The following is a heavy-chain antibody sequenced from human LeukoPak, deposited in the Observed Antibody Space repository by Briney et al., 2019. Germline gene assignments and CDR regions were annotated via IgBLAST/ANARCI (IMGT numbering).Heavy chain of an antibody. J-gene: IGHJ4*02. Sequence: SETLSLTCAVYGGSFSGYYWSWIRQPPGKGLYWIGELNHSGSTNYNPSLKSRVTISVDTSKNQFSLKLSSVTAADTAVYYCARVQFGVEMATMRAQYYFDYWGQGTLVTVSS. D-gene: IGHD5-24*01. CDR1: GGSFSGYY. CDR2: LNHSGST. CDR3: ARVQFGVEMATMRAQYYFDY. V-gene: IGHV4-34*01.